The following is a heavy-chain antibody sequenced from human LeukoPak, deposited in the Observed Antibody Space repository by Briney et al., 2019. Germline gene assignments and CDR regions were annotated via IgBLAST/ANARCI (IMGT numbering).Heavy chain of an antibody. CDR1: GGTFSSYA. J-gene: IGHJ3*02. D-gene: IGHD6-6*01. Sequence: ASVKVSCKASGGTFSSYAISWVRQAPGQGLEWMGRIIPILGIANYAQKFQGRVTITADKSTSTAYMELSSLRSEDTAVYYCARATAIAARAPKKLTNAFDIWGQGTMVTVSS. CDR3: ARATAIAARAPKKLTNAFDI. V-gene: IGHV1-69*04. CDR2: IIPILGIA.